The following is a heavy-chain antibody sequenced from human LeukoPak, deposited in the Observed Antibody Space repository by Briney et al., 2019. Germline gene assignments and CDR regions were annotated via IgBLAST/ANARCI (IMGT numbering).Heavy chain of an antibody. J-gene: IGHJ4*02. V-gene: IGHV1-18*01. D-gene: IGHD3/OR15-3a*01. CDR1: GYTFTSYG. Sequence: ASVKVSCKASGYTFTSYGISRVRQAPGPGLKWMGWISAYNGNTNYAPKLQGRVTMTTDTSTSTAYMELRSLRSDDTAVYYCARTEDWLSQFDYWGQGTLVTVSS. CDR2: ISAYNGNT. CDR3: ARTEDWLSQFDY.